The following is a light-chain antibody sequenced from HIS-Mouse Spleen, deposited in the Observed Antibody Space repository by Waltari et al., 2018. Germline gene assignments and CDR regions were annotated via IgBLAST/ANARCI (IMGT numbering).Light chain of an antibody. J-gene: IGLJ2*01. CDR2: DVS. CDR1: SSDVGGYNY. CDR3: CSYAGSYPVV. Sequence: QSALTQPRSVSGSPGQSVTISCTGTSSDVGGYNYVSWYQQHPGKAPKLMIYDVSKRPSGVPDRCPGSKSGKTASLTISGLQAEDEADYYCCSYAGSYPVVFGGGTKLTVL. V-gene: IGLV2-11*01.